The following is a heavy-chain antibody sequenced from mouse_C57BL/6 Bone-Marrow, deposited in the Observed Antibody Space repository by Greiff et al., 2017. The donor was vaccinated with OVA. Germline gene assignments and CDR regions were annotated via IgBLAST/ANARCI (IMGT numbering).Heavy chain of an antibody. CDR1: GFTFSSYG. J-gene: IGHJ4*01. Sequence: EVKLVESGGDLVKPGGSLKLSCAASGFTFSSYGMSWVRQTPDKRLEWVATISSGGSYTYYPDSVKGRFTISRDNAKNTLYLQMSSLKSEDTAMYYCARHQAYYSNSGAMDYWGQGTSVTVSS. CDR2: ISSGGSYT. D-gene: IGHD2-5*01. V-gene: IGHV5-6*01. CDR3: ARHQAYYSNSGAMDY.